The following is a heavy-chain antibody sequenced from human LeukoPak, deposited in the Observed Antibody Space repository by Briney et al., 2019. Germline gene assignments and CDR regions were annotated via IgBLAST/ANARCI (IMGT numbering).Heavy chain of an antibody. CDR3: ASHYCSSTSCYADYGMDV. J-gene: IGHJ6*04. D-gene: IGHD2-2*01. CDR2: ICAYNGNT. V-gene: IGHV1-18*04. Sequence: ASVKVSCKASGYTFTSYGISWVRQAPGQGLEWMGWICAYNGNTNYAQKLQGRVTMTTDTSTSTAYMELRSLRSDDTAVYYCASHYCSSTSCYADYGMDVWGKGTTVTVSS. CDR1: GYTFTSYG.